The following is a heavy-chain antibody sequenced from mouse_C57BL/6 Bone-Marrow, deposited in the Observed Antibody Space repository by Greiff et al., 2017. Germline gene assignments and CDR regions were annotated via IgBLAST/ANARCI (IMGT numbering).Heavy chain of an antibody. CDR2: INYDGSST. CDR3: ARGYGNYVRGAMDY. J-gene: IGHJ4*01. D-gene: IGHD2-10*02. V-gene: IGHV5-16*01. CDR1: GFTFSDYY. Sequence: EVQLVESEGGLVQPGSSMKLSCTASGFTFSDYYMAWVRQVPEKGLEWVANINYDGSSTYYLDSLKSRFIISRDNAKNILYLQMSSLKSEDTATYYCARGYGNYVRGAMDYWGQGTSVTVSS.